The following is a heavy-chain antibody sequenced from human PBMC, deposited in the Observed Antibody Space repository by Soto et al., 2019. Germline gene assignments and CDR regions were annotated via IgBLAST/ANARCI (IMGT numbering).Heavy chain of an antibody. CDR3: ARDSAVGSSKRGFEY. J-gene: IGHJ4*02. V-gene: IGHV4-59*01. CDR1: GGSISGYY. Sequence: VQLQESCPRLVRPSETLSLSCTVSGGSISGYYWNWIRQPPGRGLEWIGYISNTGNTNYNPSLKSRVSISVDTSKNQVSLNLRAVTAEDTALYYCARDSAVGSSKRGFEYWGQGTLVTVSS. CDR2: ISNTGNT. D-gene: IGHD2-2*01.